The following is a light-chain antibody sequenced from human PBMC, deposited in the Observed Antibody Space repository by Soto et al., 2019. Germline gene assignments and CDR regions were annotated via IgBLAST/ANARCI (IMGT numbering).Light chain of an antibody. CDR1: QSVSSY. CDR2: DAS. V-gene: IGKV3-11*01. CDR3: QQYGDSPQP. Sequence: EIVLTQSPVTLSLSPGERATLSCRASQSVSSYLAWYQQKPGQAPRLLIYDASNRATGIPARFSGSGSGTDFTLTITRLEPEDFAVYYCQQYGDSPQPFGQGTKVDI. J-gene: IGKJ1*01.